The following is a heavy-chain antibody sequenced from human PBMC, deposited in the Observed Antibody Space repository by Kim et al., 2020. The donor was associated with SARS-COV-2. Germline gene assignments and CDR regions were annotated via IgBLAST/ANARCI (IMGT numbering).Heavy chain of an antibody. CDR2: ISYDGSNK. D-gene: IGHD3-10*01. J-gene: IGHJ3*02. V-gene: IGHV3-30*18. CDR1: GFTFSSYG. Sequence: GGSLRLSCAASGFTFSSYGMHWVRQAPGKGLEWVAVISYDGSNKYYADSVKGRFTISRDNSKNTLYLQMNSLRAEDTAVYYCAKEMVRGVIRAFDIWGQG. CDR3: AKEMVRGVIRAFDI.